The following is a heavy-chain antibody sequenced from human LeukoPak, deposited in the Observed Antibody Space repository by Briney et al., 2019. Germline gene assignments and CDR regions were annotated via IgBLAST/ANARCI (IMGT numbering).Heavy chain of an antibody. Sequence: GGSLRLSCAASGFTFSSYSMNWVRQAPGKGLEWVSSISSSSSYIYYADSVKGRFTISRDNAKNSLYLQMNSVRAEDTAVYYCARDYGGNSGGEAFDIWGQGTMVTVSS. J-gene: IGHJ3*02. CDR2: ISSSSSYI. CDR1: GFTFSSYS. CDR3: ARDYGGNSGGEAFDI. D-gene: IGHD4-23*01. V-gene: IGHV3-21*01.